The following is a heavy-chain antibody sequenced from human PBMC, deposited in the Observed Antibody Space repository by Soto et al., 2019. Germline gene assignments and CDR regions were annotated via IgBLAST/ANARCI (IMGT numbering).Heavy chain of an antibody. D-gene: IGHD3-22*01. V-gene: IGHV3-33*01. CDR2: IWYDGSKK. CDR1: KFTFSDYG. CDR3: VRDTYDTSADY. J-gene: IGHJ4*02. Sequence: QVQLVESGGGVVQPGRSLRLSCVVSKFTFSDYGMHWIRQAPDKGLEWLGTIWYDGSKKIYGDSVRGRFTIFRDNYKNTLYLQMNSLRVEDTAVYYCVRDTYDTSADYWGRGSLVIVSS.